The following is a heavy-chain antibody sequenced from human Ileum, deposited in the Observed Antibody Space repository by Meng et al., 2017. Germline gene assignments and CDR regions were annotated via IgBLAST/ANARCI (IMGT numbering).Heavy chain of an antibody. V-gene: IGHV1-3*01. Sequence: QVQLVQSGAEGKKPGAAGKVAGKASGYTFTSYTMHWVRQAPGQRLEWMGWINAANGNTKYSQKFQGRVTITGDTSASTASMELNSLRSEDTAIYFCAREINRGSSWFDYWGQGTLVTVSS. D-gene: IGHD6-13*01. CDR2: INAANGNT. J-gene: IGHJ4*02. CDR3: AREINRGSSWFDY. CDR1: GYTFTSYT.